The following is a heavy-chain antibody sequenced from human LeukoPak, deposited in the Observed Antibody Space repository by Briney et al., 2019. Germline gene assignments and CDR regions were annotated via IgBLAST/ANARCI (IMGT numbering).Heavy chain of an antibody. J-gene: IGHJ6*02. V-gene: IGHV4-4*07. CDR1: GVSMSSYY. CDR3: ARLTTERYYYYAMDV. Sequence: SETLSLTCTVSGVSMSSYYWSWIRQPAGKGLEWIGRIYSSGSTNYNPSLKSRVTMSVDTSKNQFSLKLSPVTAADTAVYYCARLTTERYYYYAMDVWGQGTTVTVSS. CDR2: IYSSGST. D-gene: IGHD4/OR15-4a*01.